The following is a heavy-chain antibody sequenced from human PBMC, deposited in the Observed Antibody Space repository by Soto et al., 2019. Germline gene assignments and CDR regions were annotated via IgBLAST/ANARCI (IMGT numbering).Heavy chain of an antibody. J-gene: IGHJ4*02. CDR1: GFVFTNFW. CDR2: IDTSGHST. V-gene: IGHV3-74*01. Sequence: GGSLRLSCEASGFVFTNFWMHWVRHVPGKGLVWVARIDTSGHSTNYAESVKGRFTISRDNAKNTVSLQMNSLRVEDTGVYYCAKDSWYFDLWSQGSQVTV. D-gene: IGHD6-13*01. CDR3: AKDSWYFDL.